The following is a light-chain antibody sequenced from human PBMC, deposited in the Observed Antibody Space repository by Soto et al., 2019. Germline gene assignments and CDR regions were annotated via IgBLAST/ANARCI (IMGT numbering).Light chain of an antibody. CDR1: APIRVF. Sequence: DIRMTQSPSSLSAFVGDTVTITFQTGAPIRVFLDWYQQKPGKAPTLLISAASTLQSGVPSRFSGSGKGTHFTLSISDLRPEDFATYYCQQTYAAPLTFGGGTKVDIK. CDR3: QQTYAAPLT. CDR2: AAS. V-gene: IGKV1-39*01. J-gene: IGKJ4*01.